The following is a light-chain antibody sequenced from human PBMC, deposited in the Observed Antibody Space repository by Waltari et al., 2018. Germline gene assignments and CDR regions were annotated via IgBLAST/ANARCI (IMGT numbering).Light chain of an antibody. CDR3: QEYGNALT. CDR1: QDIDNF. Sequence: DIQMTQSPSSLSASVEDRVTITCQASQDIDNFLNWYQQKPGEAPRLLIYDASNLETGVPSKFSGSGSGTDFSLTITSLQPEDIATYYCQEYGNALTFGGGTKVEIK. CDR2: DAS. V-gene: IGKV1-33*01. J-gene: IGKJ4*01.